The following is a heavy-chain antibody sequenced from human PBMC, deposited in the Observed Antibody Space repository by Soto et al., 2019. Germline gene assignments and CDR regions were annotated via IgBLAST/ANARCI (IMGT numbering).Heavy chain of an antibody. CDR1: GYTFTSYD. J-gene: IGHJ6*03. CDR3: ARVGWDDYGDYTRSDCYYYWDV. Sequence: GASGKVSCKASGYTFTSYDINWVRQATGQGLEWMGWMNPNSGNTGYAQKFQGRATMTRNTSISTAYMELSSLRSEDTAVYYCARVGWDDYGDYTRSDCYYYWDVWGKGTTVTVS. CDR2: MNPNSGNT. V-gene: IGHV1-8*01. D-gene: IGHD4-17*01.